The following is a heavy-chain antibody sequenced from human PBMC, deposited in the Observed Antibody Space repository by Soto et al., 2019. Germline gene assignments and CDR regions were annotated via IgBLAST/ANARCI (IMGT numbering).Heavy chain of an antibody. Sequence: NPSETLSLTCTVSGASLSSYYWSWIRQPPGKGLQWIGYIYHSGSTNYNPSLKSRVTISLDTSKNQLSLKLTSVTAADTAVYYCARGLPPWYGENYRFDYWGQGTLVTVSS. V-gene: IGHV4-59*01. CDR3: ARGLPPWYGENYRFDY. D-gene: IGHD1-26*01. CDR1: GASLSSYY. J-gene: IGHJ4*02. CDR2: IYHSGST.